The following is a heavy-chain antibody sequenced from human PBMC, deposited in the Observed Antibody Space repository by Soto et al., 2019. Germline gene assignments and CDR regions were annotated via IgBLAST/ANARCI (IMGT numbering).Heavy chain of an antibody. V-gene: IGHV4-39*01. D-gene: IGHD5-18*01. CDR3: ARPQSTAIQPLGGGMDV. CDR2: IYYSGST. Sequence: SETLSLTCTVSGGSISSSSYYWGWIRQPPGKGLEWIGSIYYSGSTYYNPSLKSRVTISVDTSKNQFSLKLSSVTAADTAVYYCARPQSTAIQPLGGGMDVWGQGTTVTVSS. CDR1: GGSISSSSYY. J-gene: IGHJ6*02.